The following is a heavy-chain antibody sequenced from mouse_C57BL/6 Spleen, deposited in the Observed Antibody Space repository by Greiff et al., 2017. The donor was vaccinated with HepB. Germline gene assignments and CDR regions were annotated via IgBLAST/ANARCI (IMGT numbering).Heavy chain of an antibody. CDR2: IYPGDGDT. V-gene: IGHV1-82*01. Sequence: QVQLKESGPELVKPGASVKISCKASGYAFSSSWMNWVKQRPGKGLEWIGRIYPGDGDTNYNGKFKGKATLTADKSSSTAYMQLSSLTSEDSAVYFCARPYYGYDWYFDVWGTGTTVTVSS. D-gene: IGHD2-9*01. CDR1: GYAFSSSW. J-gene: IGHJ1*03. CDR3: ARPYYGYDWYFDV.